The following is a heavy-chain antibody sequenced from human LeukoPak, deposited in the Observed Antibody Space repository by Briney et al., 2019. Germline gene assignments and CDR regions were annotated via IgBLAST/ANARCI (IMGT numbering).Heavy chain of an antibody. Sequence: SETLSLTCDVYRGSFSGYFWGWIRQTPGKGLEWIGEVNDGGSTNYSPSLKSRVTISVAVSKTQFSLKLTSVTAADTAVYHGARKGFVESTGWRGAFDVWGQGTMVTVSS. CDR1: RGSFSGYF. J-gene: IGHJ3*01. CDR3: ARKGFVESTGWRGAFDV. CDR2: VNDGGST. D-gene: IGHD3-9*01. V-gene: IGHV4-34*01.